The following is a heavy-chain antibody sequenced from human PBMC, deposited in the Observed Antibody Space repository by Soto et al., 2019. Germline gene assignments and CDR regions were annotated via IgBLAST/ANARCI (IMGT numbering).Heavy chain of an antibody. CDR2: ISYSGVST. Sequence: PGGSLRLSCAASGFTFSSYAMTWVRQAPGKGLEWVSAISYSGVSTYYADSAKGRFTISRDSSENTLSLQMNSLRAEDTAVYYCAKDQAWVGGSYPILNYWGQGTLVTVSS. CDR3: AKDQAWVGGSYPILNY. CDR1: GFTFSSYA. D-gene: IGHD1-26*01. V-gene: IGHV3-23*01. J-gene: IGHJ4*02.